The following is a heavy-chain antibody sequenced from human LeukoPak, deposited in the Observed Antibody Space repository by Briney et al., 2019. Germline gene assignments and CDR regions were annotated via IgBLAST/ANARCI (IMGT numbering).Heavy chain of an antibody. J-gene: IGHJ5*02. V-gene: IGHV4-4*07. CDR2: IYTSGST. D-gene: IGHD5-12*01. Sequence: SETLSLTCTVSGGSISSYYWSWIRQPAGKGLEWIGRIYTSGSTNYNPSLKSRVTMSVDTSKNQFSLKLSSVTAADTAVYYCAREVYSGYDYSGWFDPWGQGTLVTVSS. CDR3: AREVYSGYDYSGWFDP. CDR1: GGSISSYY.